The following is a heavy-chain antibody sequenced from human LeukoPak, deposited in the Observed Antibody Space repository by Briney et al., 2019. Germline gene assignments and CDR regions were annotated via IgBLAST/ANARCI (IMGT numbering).Heavy chain of an antibody. CDR1: GFTSSSYR. D-gene: IGHD2-2*01. J-gene: IGHJ4*02. Sequence: PGGSLRLSCAASGFTSSSYRVSSGRQAPRKGQGWGANIKQVGSEETNVGYGKSRFTISRDNAKNSLYLQMHRLSAENTAVYYCSRFMGYCSSTRCSAIDYWGQGTLVTVSS. V-gene: IGHV3-7*01. CDR2: IKQVGSEE. CDR3: SRFMGYCSSTRCSAIDY.